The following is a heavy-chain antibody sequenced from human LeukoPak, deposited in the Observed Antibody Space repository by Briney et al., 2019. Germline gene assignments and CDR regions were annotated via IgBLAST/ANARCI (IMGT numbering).Heavy chain of an antibody. CDR1: GFSFDDYA. Sequence: QPGGSLRLSCAGSGFSFDDYAMHWVRQAPGQGPEWVSAISWDGGNTIYADSVKGRFTISRDKTKNSLCLQMNSLRTEDTAFYYCAKGNSGSYFTWFDPWGQGTLVTVSS. V-gene: IGHV3-43*02. J-gene: IGHJ5*02. CDR3: AKGNSGSYFTWFDP. CDR2: ISWDGGNT. D-gene: IGHD3-10*01.